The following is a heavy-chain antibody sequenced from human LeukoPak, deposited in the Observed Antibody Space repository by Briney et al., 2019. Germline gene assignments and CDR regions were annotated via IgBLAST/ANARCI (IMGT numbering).Heavy chain of an antibody. J-gene: IGHJ5*02. D-gene: IGHD3-22*01. Sequence: SVKVSCKASGGTFSSYAISWVRQAPGQGLEWMGGIIPIFGTANYAQKFQGRVTITADKSTSTAYMELSSLRSDDTAVYYCAREYYFDSDWFDPWGQGTLVTVSS. CDR1: GGTFSSYA. CDR3: AREYYFDSDWFDP. V-gene: IGHV1-69*06. CDR2: IIPIFGTA.